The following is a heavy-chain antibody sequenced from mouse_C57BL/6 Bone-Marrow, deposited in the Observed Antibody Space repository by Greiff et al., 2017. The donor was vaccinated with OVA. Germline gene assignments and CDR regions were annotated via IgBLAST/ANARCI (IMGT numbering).Heavy chain of an antibody. J-gene: IGHJ2*01. CDR3: TRSYSNYGDFDY. V-gene: IGHV1-15*01. Sequence: QVQLQQSGAELVRPGASVTLSCKASGYTFTDYEMHWVQQTPVHGLEWIGAIDPETGGTAYNPKFKGKAILTVDKSSSTAYMELRSLTSEDSAVYYCTRSYSNYGDFDYWGQGTTLTVSS. CDR2: IDPETGGT. D-gene: IGHD2-5*01. CDR1: GYTFTDYE.